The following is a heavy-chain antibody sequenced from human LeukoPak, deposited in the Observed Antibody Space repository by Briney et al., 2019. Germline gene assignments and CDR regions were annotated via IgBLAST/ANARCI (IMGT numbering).Heavy chain of an antibody. V-gene: IGHV3-9*01. Sequence: PGRSLRLSCAASGLTFDDYAMHWVRQAPGKGLEWVSGISWNSGSIGYADSVKGRFTISRDNAKNSLYLQMNSLRAEDTALYYCEKDMGYCSSTSCNDAFDIWGQGTMVTVSS. CDR2: ISWNSGSI. CDR1: GLTFDDYA. CDR3: EKDMGYCSSTSCNDAFDI. J-gene: IGHJ3*02. D-gene: IGHD2-2*01.